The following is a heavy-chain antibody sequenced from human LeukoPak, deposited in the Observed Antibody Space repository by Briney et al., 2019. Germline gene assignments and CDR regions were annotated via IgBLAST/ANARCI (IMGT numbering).Heavy chain of an antibody. D-gene: IGHD4-17*01. Sequence: GGSLRLSCAASGFTFSSYGMHWVRQAPGKGLEWVGRTINKANSYTTEYAASVKGRFTISRDDSKNSLYLQMNSLKTEDTAVYYCARGRVTTLYYFDYWGQGTLVTVSS. V-gene: IGHV3-72*01. CDR2: TINKANSYTT. CDR1: GFTFSSYG. CDR3: ARGRVTTLYYFDY. J-gene: IGHJ4*02.